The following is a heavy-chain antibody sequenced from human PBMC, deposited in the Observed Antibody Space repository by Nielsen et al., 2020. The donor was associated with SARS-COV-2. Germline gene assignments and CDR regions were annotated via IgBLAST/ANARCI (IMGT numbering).Heavy chain of an antibody. D-gene: IGHD3/OR15-3a*01. CDR3: ARDRTGLSYFDY. CDR2: ISYDGSNK. V-gene: IGHV3-30-3*01. Sequence: GESLKISCAASGFTFSSYAMHWVRQAPGKGLEWVAVISYDGSNKYYADSVKGRFTISRDNAKNTVYLQMNTLRAEDTAVYWCARDRTGLSYFDYWGQGTLVTVSS. J-gene: IGHJ4*02. CDR1: GFTFSSYA.